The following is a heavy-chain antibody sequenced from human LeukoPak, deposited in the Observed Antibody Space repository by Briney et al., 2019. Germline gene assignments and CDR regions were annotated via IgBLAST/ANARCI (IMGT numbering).Heavy chain of an antibody. CDR1: GFTFSSYW. J-gene: IGHJ4*02. CDR2: INSDGRSR. Sequence: GGSLRLSCAASGFTFSSYWMHWVRQAPGKGLVWVSRINSDGRSRSYADSVKGRFTISRDNAKNTLYLQMNSLRAEDTAVYYCARDSDSCTGGSCSFDYWGQGTLVTVSS. CDR3: ARDSDSCTGGSCSFDY. V-gene: IGHV3-74*01. D-gene: IGHD2-8*02.